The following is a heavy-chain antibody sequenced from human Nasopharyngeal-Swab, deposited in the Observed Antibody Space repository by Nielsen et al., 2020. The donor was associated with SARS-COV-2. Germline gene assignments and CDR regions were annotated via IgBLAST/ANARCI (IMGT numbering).Heavy chain of an antibody. V-gene: IGHV3-74*01. CDR3: ARESIAAAGPGMDV. CDR1: GFIFSSYW. Sequence: GEPLKISCAASGFIFSSYWMHWVRQAPGKGLVWVSRIKSDGSSTSYADSVKGRFTISRDNAKSTLFQQMNSLRAEDTAVYYCARESIAAAGPGMDVWGQGTTVTVSS. CDR2: IKSDGSST. J-gene: IGHJ6*02. D-gene: IGHD6-13*01.